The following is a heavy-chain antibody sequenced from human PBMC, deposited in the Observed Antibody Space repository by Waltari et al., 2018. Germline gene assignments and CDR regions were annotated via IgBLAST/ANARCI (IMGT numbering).Heavy chain of an antibody. CDR3: ARSYQSGSYWDY. CDR1: GSPFTSSY. CDR2: IHPNSGDT. J-gene: IGHJ4*02. V-gene: IGHV1-2*02. D-gene: IGHD1-26*01. Sequence: QVQLVQSGAEVKKPGASVKVPCKASGSPFTSSYMHLVRPAPGQGLEWMGWIHPNSGDTYYAQKFQGRVTMTRDTSITTAFMDLSRLRSDDTAVYYCARSYQSGSYWDYWGQGTLVTVSS.